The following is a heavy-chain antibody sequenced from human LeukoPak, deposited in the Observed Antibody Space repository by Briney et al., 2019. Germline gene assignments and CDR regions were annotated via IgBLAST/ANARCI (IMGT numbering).Heavy chain of an antibody. V-gene: IGHV1-18*04. Sequence: ASVKVSCKASGYTFTSYYMHWVRQAPGQGLEWMGWISAYNGNTNYAQKLQGRVTMTTDTSTSTAYMELRSLRSDDTAVYYCARDRPQEYYYDSSGYYYWGQGTLVTVSS. J-gene: IGHJ4*02. CDR1: GYTFTSYY. D-gene: IGHD3-22*01. CDR3: ARDRPQEYYYDSSGYYY. CDR2: ISAYNGNT.